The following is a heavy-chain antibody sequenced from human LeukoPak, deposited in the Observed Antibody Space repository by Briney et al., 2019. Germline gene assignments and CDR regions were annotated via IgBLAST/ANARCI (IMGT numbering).Heavy chain of an antibody. V-gene: IGHV4-38-2*01. CDR1: GYSISSGYY. Sequence: NPSETLSLTCAVSGYSISSGYYWGWIRRPPGKGLEWIGSIYHSGSTYYNPSLKSRVTISVDTSKNQFSLKLSSVTAADTAVYYCARGYYGSGSYYFDYWGQGTLVTVSS. CDR3: ARGYYGSGSYYFDY. D-gene: IGHD3-10*01. CDR2: IYHSGST. J-gene: IGHJ4*02.